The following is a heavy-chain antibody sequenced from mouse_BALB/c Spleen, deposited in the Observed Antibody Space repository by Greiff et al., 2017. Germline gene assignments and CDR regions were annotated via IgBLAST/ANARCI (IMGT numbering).Heavy chain of an antibody. D-gene: IGHD2-4*01. J-gene: IGHJ4*01. CDR2: IDPANGNT. V-gene: IGHV14-3*02. Sequence: VQLQQSGAELVKPGASVKLSCTASGFNIKDTYMYWVKQRPEQGLEWIGRIDPANGNTKYDPKFQGKATITADTSSNTAYLQLSSLTSEDTAVYYYAVYYDYEGDAMDYWGQGTSVTVSA. CDR3: AVYYDYEGDAMDY. CDR1: GFNIKDTY.